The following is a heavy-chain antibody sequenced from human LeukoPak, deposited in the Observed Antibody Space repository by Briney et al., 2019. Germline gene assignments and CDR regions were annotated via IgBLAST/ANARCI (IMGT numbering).Heavy chain of an antibody. D-gene: IGHD3-10*01. J-gene: IGHJ5*01. Sequence: GGSLRLSCAASGFTFSSYAMTWVRQAPGKGLEWVSAISGSGGSTYYADSVKGRFTISRDNSKNTLYLQMNSLRGEDTAAYYCAKDAVRGSGRINWFDSWGQGTLVTVSS. CDR1: GFTFSSYA. V-gene: IGHV3-23*01. CDR2: ISGSGGST. CDR3: AKDAVRGSGRINWFDS.